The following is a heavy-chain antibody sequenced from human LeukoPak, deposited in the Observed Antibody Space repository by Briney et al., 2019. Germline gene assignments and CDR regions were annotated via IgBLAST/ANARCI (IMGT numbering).Heavy chain of an antibody. CDR2: IYPGDSDT. J-gene: IGHJ5*02. V-gene: IGHV5-51*01. CDR1: GYSFTSYW. D-gene: IGHD4-17*01. CDR3: ARCMKPYGDYGLFDP. Sequence: GESLKTSCKGSGYSFTSYWIGWVRQMPGKGLEWSGIIYPGDSDTRYSPSFQGQVTISADKSISTAYLQWSSLKASDTAMYYCARCMKPYGDYGLFDPWGQGTLVTVSS.